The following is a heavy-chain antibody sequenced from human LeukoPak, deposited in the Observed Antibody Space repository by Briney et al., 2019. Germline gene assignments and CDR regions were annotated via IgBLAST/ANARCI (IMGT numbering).Heavy chain of an antibody. Sequence: SETLSLTCTVSDGSISSGAYSWNWIRQPPGRGLEWVGYIYHSGSTNYNPSLKSRVTISVDKSKNQFSLKLSSVTAADTAVYYCARSSPGWFDPWGQGTLVTVSS. V-gene: IGHV4-30-2*01. J-gene: IGHJ5*02. CDR1: DGSISSGAYS. CDR3: ARSSPGWFDP. CDR2: IYHSGST.